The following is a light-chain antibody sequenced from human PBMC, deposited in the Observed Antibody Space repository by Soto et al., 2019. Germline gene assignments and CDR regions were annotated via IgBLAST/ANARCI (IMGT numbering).Light chain of an antibody. CDR2: ESS. Sequence: EIVLTQSPATLSLSPGERATLSCRASQSVDNYLDWYQQKPGQAPRLLIYESSNRATGIPARFSGSGSGTDFILTISSLEPEDFATYYCQQSYSTPTFGQGTKVDIK. CDR3: QQSYSTPT. V-gene: IGKV3-11*01. J-gene: IGKJ1*01. CDR1: QSVDNY.